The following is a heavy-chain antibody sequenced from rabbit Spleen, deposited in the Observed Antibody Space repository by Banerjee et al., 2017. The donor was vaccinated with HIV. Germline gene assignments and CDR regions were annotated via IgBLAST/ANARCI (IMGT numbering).Heavy chain of an antibody. V-gene: IGHV1S45*01. D-gene: IGHD6-1*01. CDR2: INAITGRA. J-gene: IGHJ4*01. CDR1: GFSFSDKAV. CDR3: VREAGYGGYGDGHL. Sequence: QEQLVESGGGLVQPEGSLKLSCTASGFSFSDKAVMCWVRQAPGKGLEWIACINAITGRAVYASWAKGRFTFSKTSSTTVTLQMTSLTAADTATYFCVREAGYGGYGDGHLWGPGTLVTVS.